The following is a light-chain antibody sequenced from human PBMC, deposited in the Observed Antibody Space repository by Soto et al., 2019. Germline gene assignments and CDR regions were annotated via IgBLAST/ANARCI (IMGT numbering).Light chain of an antibody. J-gene: IGLJ1*01. CDR1: SGDVGGYNY. Sequence: QSALTQPPSASGSPGQSVTISCTGTSGDVGGYNYVSWYQQHPGKAPKLMIFEVSERPSGVPDRFSAPKSGNPASLPVPGLQAEDGANYYCTTNEAKKNYVFGTGTKLPVL. V-gene: IGLV2-8*01. CDR2: EVS. CDR3: TTNEAKKNYV.